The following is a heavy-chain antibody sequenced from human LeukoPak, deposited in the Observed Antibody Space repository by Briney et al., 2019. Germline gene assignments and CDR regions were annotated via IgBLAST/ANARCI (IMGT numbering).Heavy chain of an antibody. J-gene: IGHJ4*02. CDR3: AREIITTRETDFDY. D-gene: IGHD3-3*01. V-gene: IGHV3-30*04. CDR2: ISYDGSNK. Sequence: SGGSLRLSCAASGFTFSSYAMHWVRQAPGKGLEWVAVISYDGSNKYYADSVKGRFTVSRDNSKNTLYLQMNSLRAKDTAVYYCAREIITTRETDFDYWGQGTLVTVSS. CDR1: GFTFSSYA.